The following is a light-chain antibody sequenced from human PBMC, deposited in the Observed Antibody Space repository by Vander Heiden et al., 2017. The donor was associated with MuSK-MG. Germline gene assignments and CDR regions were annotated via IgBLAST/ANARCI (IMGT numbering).Light chain of an antibody. J-gene: IGKJ4*01. V-gene: IGKV3-20*01. CDR1: QSVSSSY. Sequence: EIVLTQSPGTLSLSPGERATLSCRASQSVSSSYLAWYQQKPGQAPRLLIYGASSRANGIPDRFSGSGSGTDFTLTSSRLEPEDFAVYYWQQDGSSFTFGGGTKVEIK. CDR2: GAS. CDR3: QQDGSSFT.